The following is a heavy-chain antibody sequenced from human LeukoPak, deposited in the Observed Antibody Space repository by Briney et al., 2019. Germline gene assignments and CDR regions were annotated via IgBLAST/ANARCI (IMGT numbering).Heavy chain of an antibody. CDR2: IYYSGSA. Sequence: KPSETLSLTCTVFGGSISSYYWSWIRQPPGKGLEWLGYIYYSGSANYNPSLKSRVTISVNTSKNQFSLKLSSVTAADTAVYYCARGRTYYDFWSDLYYYMDVWGKGTTVTVSS. CDR3: ARGRTYYDFWSDLYYYMDV. J-gene: IGHJ6*03. D-gene: IGHD3-3*01. CDR1: GGSISSYY. V-gene: IGHV4-59*01.